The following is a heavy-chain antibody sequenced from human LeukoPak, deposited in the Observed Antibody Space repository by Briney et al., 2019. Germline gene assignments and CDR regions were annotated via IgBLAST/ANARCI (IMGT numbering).Heavy chain of an antibody. J-gene: IGHJ4*02. CDR3: ATGTSVYYFDD. Sequence: GGSLRLSCAASGFTFSGFWMHWVRQTPGKGLEWVALIRFDGSIKYYADSVKGRFTISRDNSKNTPYLQMNSLRAEDTAVYYCATGTSVYYFDDWGQGTLVTVSS. D-gene: IGHD3-10*01. CDR1: GFTFSGFW. CDR2: IRFDGSIK. V-gene: IGHV3-30*02.